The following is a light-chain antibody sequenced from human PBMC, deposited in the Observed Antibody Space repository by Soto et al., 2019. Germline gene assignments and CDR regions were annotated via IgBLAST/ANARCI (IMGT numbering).Light chain of an antibody. V-gene: IGKV1-39*01. CDR1: PIISSH. Sequence: DILMHQSPSSLSASVGDRVTITCRASPIISSHLHWYEQKPGQAPKLLIYVASSLQGGVPSRVSSSGSGTDLTLTICSLQPEDSATYYSQPTYSTANIFGGATQVQIK. CDR2: VAS. CDR3: QPTYSTANI. J-gene: IGKJ4*01.